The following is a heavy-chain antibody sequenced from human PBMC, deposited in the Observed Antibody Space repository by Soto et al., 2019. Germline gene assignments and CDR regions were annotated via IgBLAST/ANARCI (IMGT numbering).Heavy chain of an antibody. CDR1: GYTFASYA. Sequence: QVQLVQSGAEVKKPGASVKVSCKASGYTFASYAISWMRQAPGQGLEWMGWISAYNGNTNYAQKLQGRVTMTTDTTTSTAHMELRSLRSDDTAVYYCARHPPPPDYWRQGTLVTVSS. CDR2: ISAYNGNT. CDR3: ARHPPPPDY. J-gene: IGHJ4*02. V-gene: IGHV1-18*01.